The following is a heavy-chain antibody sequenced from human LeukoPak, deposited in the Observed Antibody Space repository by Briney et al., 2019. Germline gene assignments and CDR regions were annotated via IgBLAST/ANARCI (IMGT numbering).Heavy chain of an antibody. CDR2: ISYSGST. J-gene: IGHJ4*02. CDR1: GGSITNYY. D-gene: IGHD5-12*01. CDR3: ARGARGYPDDNFDY. V-gene: IGHV4-59*01. Sequence: LETLSLTCTVSGGSITNYYWSWIRQPPGKGLEWIGYISYSGSTNYSPSLKSRVTISVDTSKKQFSLNLNSVTAADTAIYYCARGARGYPDDNFDYWGQGTLVTVSS.